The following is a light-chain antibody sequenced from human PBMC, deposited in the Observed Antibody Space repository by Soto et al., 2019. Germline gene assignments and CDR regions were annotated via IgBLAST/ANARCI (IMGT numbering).Light chain of an antibody. CDR3: QQYHSYSPYT. CDR1: QTIYTG. V-gene: IGKV1-5*01. CDR2: DIS. Sequence: DILLTQSPSTLSASVGDRVTITCRASQTIYTGLAWYQQKPGKAPKLLIYDISTLQTGVPSRFTGSGSWTEFTFTISSLQPDDFATYYCQQYHSYSPYTFGQGTKLEIK. J-gene: IGKJ2*01.